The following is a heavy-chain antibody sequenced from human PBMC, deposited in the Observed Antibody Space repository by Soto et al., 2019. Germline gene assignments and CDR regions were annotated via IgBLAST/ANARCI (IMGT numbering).Heavy chain of an antibody. V-gene: IGHV3-15*01. CDR1: GFNLSHPW. CDR2: IKSKTDGGTA. CDR3: TTGIYYDILTGYHNVAY. D-gene: IGHD3-9*01. J-gene: IGHJ4*02. Sequence: GGSLRLSCVDSGFNLSHPWMTWVRQAAGKGLEWVGRIKSKTDGGTADYAAPVKGRATISRDDSKNTGYLQLNSLKTEDTAVYYRTTGIYYDILTGYHNVAYWGQGALVTVSS.